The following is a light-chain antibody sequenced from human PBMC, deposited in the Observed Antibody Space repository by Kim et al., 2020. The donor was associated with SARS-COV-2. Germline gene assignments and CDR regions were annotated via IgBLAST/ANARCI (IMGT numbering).Light chain of an antibody. CDR1: NVGSKS. CDR2: YDT. Sequence: TATLTCGGDNVGSKSVHWYQPKPGQAPVLVIYYDTDRPSGIPERFSGSNSGNTATLTITRVEAGDEADYHCQVWDSSSDHPGVFGGGTQLTVL. V-gene: IGLV3-21*04. J-gene: IGLJ3*02. CDR3: QVWDSSSDHPGV.